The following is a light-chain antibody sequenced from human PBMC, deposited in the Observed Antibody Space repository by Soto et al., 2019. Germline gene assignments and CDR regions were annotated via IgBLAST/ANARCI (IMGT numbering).Light chain of an antibody. V-gene: IGKV1-5*01. CDR2: DAS. Sequence: DIQMTQSPSTLSASVGDRVTITCRASQSISSWLAWYQQKPGKAPKLLIYDASSLESGVPSRFSGSGSGTEFTLTIRSLQPDDFATSCCQQYNSSTWTFGQGTKLEIK. J-gene: IGKJ1*01. CDR3: QQYNSSTWT. CDR1: QSISSW.